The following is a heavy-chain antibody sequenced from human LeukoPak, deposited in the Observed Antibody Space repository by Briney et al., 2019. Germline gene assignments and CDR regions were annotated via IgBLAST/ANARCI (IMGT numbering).Heavy chain of an antibody. D-gene: IGHD3-3*01. CDR1: GYTFTGYY. CDR2: INPNSGGT. J-gene: IGHJ3*02. Sequence: GASVKVSCKASGYTFTGYYMHWVRQAPGQGLEWMGWINPNSGGTNYAQKFQGRVTMTRDTSISTAYMELSRLRSDDTAVYYCARVPRGSYDFWSGSDAFDIWGQGTMVTVSS. V-gene: IGHV1-2*02. CDR3: ARVPRGSYDFWSGSDAFDI.